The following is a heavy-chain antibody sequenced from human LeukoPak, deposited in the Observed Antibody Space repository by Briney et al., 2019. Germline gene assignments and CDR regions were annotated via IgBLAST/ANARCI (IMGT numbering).Heavy chain of an antibody. CDR2: IGAYNGNT. CDR3: ARGRGGAGLMWRYFDF. J-gene: IGHJ4*02. Sequence: ASVKVSCKASGYTFTSYGISWVRQAPGQGLEWMGWIGAYNGNTNYAQKLQGRVTMTTDTSTSTAYMELRSLRSDDTAVYYCARGRGGAGLMWRYFDFWGQGTLVTVPS. CDR1: GYTFTSYG. D-gene: IGHD1-26*01. V-gene: IGHV1-18*01.